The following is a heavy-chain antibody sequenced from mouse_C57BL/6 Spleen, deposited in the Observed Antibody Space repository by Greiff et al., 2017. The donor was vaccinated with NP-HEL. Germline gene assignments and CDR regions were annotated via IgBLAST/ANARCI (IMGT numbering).Heavy chain of an antibody. CDR2: IDPSDSYT. CDR1: GYTFTSYW. J-gene: IGHJ4*01. CDR3: ARGDYGAMDY. D-gene: IGHD1-1*02. V-gene: IGHV1-59*01. Sequence: QVQLKQPGAELVRPGTSVKLSCKASGYTFTSYWMHWVKQRPGQGLEWIGVIDPSDSYTNYNQKFKGKATLTVDTSSSTAYMQLSSLTSEDSAVYYCARGDYGAMDYWGQGTSVTVSS.